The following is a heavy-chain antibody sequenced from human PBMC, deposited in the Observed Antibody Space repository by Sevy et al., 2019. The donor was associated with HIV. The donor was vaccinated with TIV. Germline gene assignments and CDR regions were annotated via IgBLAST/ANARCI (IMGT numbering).Heavy chain of an antibody. CDR2: IRVNNGNR. J-gene: IGHJ4*02. Sequence: ASVKVSCKASGYTFTTYAITWVRQAPGEGLEWMGWIRVNNGNRNYAQKVQDRVTMTTDTSTNTAYMELRSHRSDDTAMYYCARVVMSSSWPCFDYWGQGTLVTVSS. CDR3: ARVVMSSSWPCFDY. CDR1: GYTFTTYA. V-gene: IGHV1-18*01. D-gene: IGHD6-13*01.